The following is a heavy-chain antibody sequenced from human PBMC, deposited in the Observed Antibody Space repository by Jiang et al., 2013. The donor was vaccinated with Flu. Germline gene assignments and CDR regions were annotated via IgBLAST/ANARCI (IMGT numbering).Heavy chain of an antibody. J-gene: IGHJ6*02. CDR1: GGSISSGSYY. CDR3: ARVGRLAATLPYYYYYGMDV. Sequence: PGLVKPSQTLSLTCTVSGGSISSGSYYWSWIRQPAGKGLEWIGRIYTSGSTNYNPSLKSRVTISVDTSKNQFSLKLSSVTAADTAVYYCARVGRLAATLPYYYYYGMDVWGQGTTVTVSS. CDR2: IYTSGST. V-gene: IGHV4-61*02. D-gene: IGHD2-15*01.